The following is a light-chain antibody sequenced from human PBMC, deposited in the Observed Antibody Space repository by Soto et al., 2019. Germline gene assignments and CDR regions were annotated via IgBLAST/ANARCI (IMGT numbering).Light chain of an antibody. J-gene: IGLJ3*02. V-gene: IGLV1-44*01. Sequence: QSVLTQPPSASGTPGQRVTISCSGSSSNIGGNSVNWFQQLPGTAPKLLIYSDNQRPSGVPDRFSGSKSGTSASLAISGLQSEDEADYFCAAWDDSLSGLWVFGGGTKPTVL. CDR2: SDN. CDR3: AAWDDSLSGLWV. CDR1: SSNIGGNS.